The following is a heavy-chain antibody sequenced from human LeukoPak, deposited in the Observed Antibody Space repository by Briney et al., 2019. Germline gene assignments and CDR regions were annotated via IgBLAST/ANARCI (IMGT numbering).Heavy chain of an antibody. J-gene: IGHJ4*02. CDR3: ARANHVSLYYFDY. D-gene: IGHD1-14*01. CDR1: GYSISSGYY. V-gene: IGHV4-38-2*02. CDR2: IYHSGST. Sequence: SETLSLTCTVSGYSISSGYYWGWIRQPPGKGLEWIGSIYHSGSTYYNPSLKSRVTISVDTSKNQFSLKLSSVTAADTAVYYCARANHVSLYYFDYWGQGTLVTVSS.